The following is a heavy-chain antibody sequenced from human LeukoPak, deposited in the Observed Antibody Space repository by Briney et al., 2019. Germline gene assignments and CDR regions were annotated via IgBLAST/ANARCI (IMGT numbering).Heavy chain of an antibody. CDR3: AAGGGSFFGYYFDY. V-gene: IGHV1-24*01. Sequence: ASVKVSCKVSGYTLTELSMHWVRQAPGKGLEWMGGFDPEDGETIYAQKFQGRVTMTEDTSTDTAYMELSSLRSEDTAVYYCAAGGGSFFGYYFDYWGRGTLVTVSS. J-gene: IGHJ4*02. CDR1: GYTLTELS. D-gene: IGHD1-26*01. CDR2: FDPEDGET.